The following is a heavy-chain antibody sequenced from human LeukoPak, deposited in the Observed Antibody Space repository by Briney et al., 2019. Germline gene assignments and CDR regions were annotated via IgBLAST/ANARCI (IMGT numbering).Heavy chain of an antibody. CDR2: IYYDGST. CDR1: GGSISSNY. D-gene: IGHD1-14*01. J-gene: IGHJ4*02. V-gene: IGHV4-59*01. Sequence: PSETLSLTCTVSGGSISSNYWSCIRQPPGKGLEWIGYIYYDGSTNYNPSLKSRVTISVDTSKNQFSLKLSSVTAADTAVYYCARAEVATGLFYFDYWGQGNLVTVSS. CDR3: ARAEVATGLFYFDY.